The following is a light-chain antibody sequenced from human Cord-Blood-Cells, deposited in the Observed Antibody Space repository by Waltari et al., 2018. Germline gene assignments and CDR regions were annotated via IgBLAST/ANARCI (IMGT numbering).Light chain of an antibody. CDR2: GVS. V-gene: IGLV2-23*02. J-gene: IGLJ3*02. CDR1: SSDVGSYNI. CDR3: CSYAGSSTWV. Sequence: QSALTQPASVSGSPGQSITISCTGTSSDVGSYNIVSWYQQHPGKATKLMIYGVSKRPSGVSNRFSGSKSGNTASLTISVLQAEDEADYYCCSYAGSSTWVFGGGTKLTVL.